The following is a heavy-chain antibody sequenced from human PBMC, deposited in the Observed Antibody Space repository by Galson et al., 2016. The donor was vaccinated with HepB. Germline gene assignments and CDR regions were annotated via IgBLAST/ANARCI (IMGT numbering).Heavy chain of an antibody. D-gene: IGHD6-13*01. J-gene: IGHJ4*02. V-gene: IGHV3-15*07. CDR3: TTKGGISWPPY. CDR2: IKSRTDGGTT. Sequence: SLRLSCAASGFPFTKAWMNWVRQAPGKGLEWVGQIKSRTDGGTTDYGAPVNGRFTISRDDSKNTVYLQMNNLKTDDTAVYYCTTKGGISWPPYWGQGTLVIVSS. CDR1: GFPFTKAW.